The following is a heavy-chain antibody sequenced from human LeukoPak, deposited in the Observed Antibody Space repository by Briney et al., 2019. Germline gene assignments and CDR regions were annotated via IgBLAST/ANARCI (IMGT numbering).Heavy chain of an antibody. CDR1: GFTFSDYY. D-gene: IGHD6-13*01. Sequence: PGGSLRLSCAASGFTFSDYYMSWIRQPPGKGLEWVSYISGTSRTKYYADSVKGRFTISRDNSKNTLYLQMNSLRAEDTAVYYCAKDGTAAGTRDFQHWGQGTLVTVSS. CDR2: ISGTSRTK. J-gene: IGHJ1*01. V-gene: IGHV3-11*04. CDR3: AKDGTAAGTRDFQH.